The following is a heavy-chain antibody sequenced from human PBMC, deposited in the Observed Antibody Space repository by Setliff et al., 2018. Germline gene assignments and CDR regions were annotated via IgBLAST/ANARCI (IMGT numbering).Heavy chain of an antibody. J-gene: IGHJ6*03. CDR3: ARDQVGATYYPYYYYYYMDV. V-gene: IGHV3-48*01. CDR1: GFTFSGYS. Sequence: GGSLRLSCEASGFTFSGYSMNWVRQAPGKGLEWVSYISSSSSTIYYADSVKGRFTISRDNAKNSLYLQMNSLRAEDTAVYYCARDQVGATYYPYYYYYYMDVWGKGTTVTVSS. CDR2: ISSSSSTI. D-gene: IGHD1-26*01.